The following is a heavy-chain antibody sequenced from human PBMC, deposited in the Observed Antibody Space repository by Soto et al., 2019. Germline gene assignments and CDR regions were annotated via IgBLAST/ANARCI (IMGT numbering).Heavy chain of an antibody. CDR1: GYTFTSYY. CDR2: INPSGGST. J-gene: IGHJ4*03. CDR3: ARDGQVMVAATQFDY. D-gene: IGHD2-15*01. V-gene: IGHV1-46*01. Sequence: QVQLVQSGAEVKKPGASVKVSCKASGYTFTSYYMHWVRQAPGQGLEWMGIINPSGGSTSYAQKFQGRVTMIRDTSTSTVYMELSSLRSEDTAVYYCARDGQVMVAATQFDYWGQGTTVTVSS.